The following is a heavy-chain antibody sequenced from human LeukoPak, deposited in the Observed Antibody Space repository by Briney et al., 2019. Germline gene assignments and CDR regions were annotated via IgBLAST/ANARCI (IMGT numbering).Heavy chain of an antibody. J-gene: IGHJ4*02. CDR3: ARVGSIAAAGTGSFGY. V-gene: IGHV1-46*01. CDR2: INPSGGST. Sequence: ASVKVSCKASGYTFTSYYMHWVRQAPGQGLEWMGIINPSGGSTSYAQKFQGRVTMTRDTSTSTVYMELSSLRSEDTAVYYCARVGSIAAAGTGSFGYWGQGTLVTVSS. CDR1: GYTFTSYY. D-gene: IGHD6-13*01.